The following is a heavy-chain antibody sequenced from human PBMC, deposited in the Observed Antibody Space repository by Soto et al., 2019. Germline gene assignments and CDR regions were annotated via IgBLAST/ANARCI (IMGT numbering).Heavy chain of an antibody. CDR1: GYTFTSYG. CDR2: ISAYNGNT. CDR3: ARDGHFAWLLTPFDY. J-gene: IGHJ4*02. V-gene: IGHV1-18*01. Sequence: QVPLVQSGAEVKKPGASVKVSCKASGYTFTSYGISWVRQAPGQGLEWMGWISAYNGNTNYAQKRQGRVTMTTDTSTSTAYMELRSLRSDDTAVYYCARDGHFAWLLTPFDYWGQGTLVTVSS. D-gene: IGHD3-9*01.